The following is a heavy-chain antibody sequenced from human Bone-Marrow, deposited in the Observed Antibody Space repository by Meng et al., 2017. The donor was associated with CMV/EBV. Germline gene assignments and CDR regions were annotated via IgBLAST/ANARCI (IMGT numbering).Heavy chain of an antibody. CDR1: GFTFSTYA. CDR2: IWYDGSNK. J-gene: IGHJ6*02. D-gene: IGHD5-18*01. V-gene: IGHV3-33*06. Sequence: GGSLKISCAASGFTFSTYAMTWVRQAPGKGLEWVAVIWYDGSNKYYADSVKGRFTISRDNSKNTLYLQVNSLRAEDTAVYYCAKWGDERGYSYGYARSPDVWGQGTTVTVSS. CDR3: AKWGDERGYSYGYARSPDV.